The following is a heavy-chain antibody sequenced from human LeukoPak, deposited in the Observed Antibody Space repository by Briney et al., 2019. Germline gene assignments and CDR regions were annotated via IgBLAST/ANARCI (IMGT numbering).Heavy chain of an antibody. D-gene: IGHD6-19*01. CDR1: GFTFSIYA. CDR3: ARVAAVAGTPNVYYMDV. Sequence: GGSLRLSCAASGFTFSIYAMNWVRQAPGKGPEYVSAISSNGGSTYYANSVKGRFTISRDNSKNTLYLQMGSLRAEDLAVYYYARVAAVAGTPNVYYMDVWGKGTTVTVSS. V-gene: IGHV3-64*01. J-gene: IGHJ6*03. CDR2: ISSNGGST.